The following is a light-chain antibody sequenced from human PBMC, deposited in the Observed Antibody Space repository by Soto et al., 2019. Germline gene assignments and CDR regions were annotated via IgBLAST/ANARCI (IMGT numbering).Light chain of an antibody. CDR1: SSDVGSYNL. CDR2: EVS. J-gene: IGLJ2*01. V-gene: IGLV2-23*02. CDR3: CSYAGEAYVV. Sequence: QSALTQPASVSGSPGQSITISCTGTSSDVGSYNLVSWYQQHPGKAPKLMIYEVSKRPSGVSNRFSGSKSGNTASLTISGLQAEDEADYYCCSYAGEAYVVFGGGTKLTVL.